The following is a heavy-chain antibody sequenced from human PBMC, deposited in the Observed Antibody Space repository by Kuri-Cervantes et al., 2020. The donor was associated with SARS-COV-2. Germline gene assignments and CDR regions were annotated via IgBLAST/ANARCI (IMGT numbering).Heavy chain of an antibody. CDR3: ARDSGHRGDGYNCGETEFDY. CDR2: ISPIFGTA. CDR1: GGTFSSYA. D-gene: IGHD5-24*01. J-gene: IGHJ4*01. Sequence: SVTVSCKASGGTFSSYAISWVRQAPGQGLEWMGGISPIFGTANYAQKFQGRVTITADESTSTAYMELSSLRSENTAVYYCARDSGHRGDGYNCGETEFDYWGHGTLVTVSS. V-gene: IGHV1-69*13.